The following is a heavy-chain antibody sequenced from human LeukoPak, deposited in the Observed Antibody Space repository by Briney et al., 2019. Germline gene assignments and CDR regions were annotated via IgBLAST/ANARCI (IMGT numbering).Heavy chain of an antibody. V-gene: IGHV1-69*04. CDR2: ITPILGIA. J-gene: IGHJ4*02. CDR3: ARDPSAVTIKVGQDY. Sequence: SVKVSCKASGGTFSSYAISWVRQAPGQGLEWMGRITPILGIANYAQKFQGRVTITADKSTSTAYMELSSLRSEDTAVYYCARDPSAVTIKVGQDYWGQGTLVTVSS. D-gene: IGHD4-17*01. CDR1: GGTFSSYA.